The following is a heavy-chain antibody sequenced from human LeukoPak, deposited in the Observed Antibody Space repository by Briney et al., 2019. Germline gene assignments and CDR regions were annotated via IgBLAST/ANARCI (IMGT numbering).Heavy chain of an antibody. Sequence: GGSLRLSCAASGFTFSSYWMSWVRQAPGKGLEWVSAIRGSGDSTYYADSVKGRFTISRDNSQNTLYLQMNSLRAEDTAVYYCAKDLREEYSYGYDHYWGQGTLVTVSS. D-gene: IGHD5-18*01. CDR3: AKDLREEYSYGYDHY. V-gene: IGHV3-23*01. CDR1: GFTFSSYW. J-gene: IGHJ4*02. CDR2: IRGSGDST.